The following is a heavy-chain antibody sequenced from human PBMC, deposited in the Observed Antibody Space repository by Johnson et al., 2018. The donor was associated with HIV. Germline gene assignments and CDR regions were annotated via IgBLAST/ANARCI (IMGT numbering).Heavy chain of an antibody. Sequence: LLVESGGGLVQPGRSLRLSCAASGFTFDDYAMHWVRQAPGTGLEWLSLISWDGGSTYYADSVKGRFTTSRDNSKTTVYLQMNSLRTEDTAVYYCARVRGGTGHGAFDIWGQGTMVTVSS. V-gene: IGHV3-43*02. CDR1: GFTFDDYA. J-gene: IGHJ3*02. CDR2: ISWDGGST. CDR3: ARVRGGTGHGAFDI.